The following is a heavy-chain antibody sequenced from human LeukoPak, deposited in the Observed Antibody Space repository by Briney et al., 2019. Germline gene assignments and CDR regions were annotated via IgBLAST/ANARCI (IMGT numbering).Heavy chain of an antibody. CDR1: GGSISSYY. D-gene: IGHD3-9*01. CDR2: IYTSGST. V-gene: IGHV4-4*07. Sequence: PSETLSLTCTVSGGSISSYYWSWIRQPAGKGLEWIGRIYTSGSTNYNPSLKSRVTMSVDTSKNQFSLKLSSVTAADTAVYYCARGAMHYDILTGYYSYFDYWGQGTLVTVSS. J-gene: IGHJ4*02. CDR3: ARGAMHYDILTGYYSYFDY.